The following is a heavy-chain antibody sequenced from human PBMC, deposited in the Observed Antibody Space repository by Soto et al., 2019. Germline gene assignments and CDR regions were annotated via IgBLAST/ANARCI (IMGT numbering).Heavy chain of an antibody. J-gene: IGHJ6*02. CDR2: ISSGSTTI. CDR1: GFSFSTST. V-gene: IGHV3-48*02. Sequence: EVQLEESGGGSAQPGGSLRLSCAASGFSFSTSTMNWVRQAPGKGLEWVSYISSGSTTIYYADSVKGRFTISRDNGKNSLYLQMNGLRDEDTAVYYCARVRRNDASDYYGMDVWGQGTTVTVSS. CDR3: ARVRRNDASDYYGMDV. D-gene: IGHD1-1*01.